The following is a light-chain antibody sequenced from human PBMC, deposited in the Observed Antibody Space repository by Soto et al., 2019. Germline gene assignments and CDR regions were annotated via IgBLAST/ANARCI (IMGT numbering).Light chain of an antibody. Sequence: EIVLTQSPATLSLSPGERATLSCRASQSVSSSLAWYQHKPGQAPRLLIYDASNRATGIPARFSGSGSGTDFTLTISILEPEDFAVYYCQQRADWPPLTFGGGTKVEIK. V-gene: IGKV3-11*01. CDR2: DAS. CDR1: QSVSSS. J-gene: IGKJ4*01. CDR3: QQRADWPPLT.